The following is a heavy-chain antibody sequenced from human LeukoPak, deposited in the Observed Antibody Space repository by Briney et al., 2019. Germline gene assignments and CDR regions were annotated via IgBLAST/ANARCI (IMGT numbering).Heavy chain of an antibody. CDR3: AKRGVVIRVILVGFHKEAYYFDS. V-gene: IGHV3-23*01. Sequence: PGGSLRLSCGVSGLTLSNYGMTGVRQAPGKGVEGVAGISDSGGRTNYADSVKGRFTISRDNPKNTLYLQMNSLRAEDTAVYFCAKRGVVIRVILVGFHKEAYYFDSGGQGALGTVSS. D-gene: IGHD3-22*01. CDR2: ISDSGGRT. J-gene: IGHJ4*02. CDR1: GLTLSNYG.